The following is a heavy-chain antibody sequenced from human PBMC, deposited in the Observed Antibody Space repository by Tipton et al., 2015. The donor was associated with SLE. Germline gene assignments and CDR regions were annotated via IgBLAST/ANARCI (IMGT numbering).Heavy chain of an antibody. V-gene: IGHV4-4*09. CDR3: ARGGGDNYYYMDV. CDR1: GGSISSYY. J-gene: IGHJ6*03. Sequence: TLSLTCTVSGGSISSYYWSWIRQPAGKGLEWIGYIYTSGSTYYNPSLKSRVTISVDRSKNQFSLKLSSVTAADTAVYYCARGGGDNYYYMDVWGKGTTVTVSS. D-gene: IGHD2-21*02. CDR2: IYTSGST.